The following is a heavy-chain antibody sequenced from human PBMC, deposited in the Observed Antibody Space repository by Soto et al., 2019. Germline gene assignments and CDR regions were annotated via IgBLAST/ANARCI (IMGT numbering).Heavy chain of an antibody. D-gene: IGHD3-3*01. CDR1: GYSFTSYG. Sequence: QIQLVQSGAEVKKPGASVKVSCKASGYSFTSYGITWVRQAPGQGLEWLGWITADNGNTNYAQKFQGRAAMTTDTSTNTAYMELRSLSSVDTAIYYCARVPLEWLPSSGFDYWGQGALVTVSS. J-gene: IGHJ4*02. CDR3: ARVPLEWLPSSGFDY. CDR2: ITADNGNT. V-gene: IGHV1-18*04.